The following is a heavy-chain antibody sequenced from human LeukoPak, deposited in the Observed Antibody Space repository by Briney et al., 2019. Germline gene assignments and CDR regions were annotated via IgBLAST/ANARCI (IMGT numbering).Heavy chain of an antibody. CDR1: GGSISSYY. V-gene: IGHV4-59*08. CDR2: IYYSGST. Sequence: SETLSLTCTVSGGSISSYYWSWIRQPPGKGLEWIGYIYYSGSTNYNPSLKSRVTISVDTSKNQFSLKLSSVTAADTAVYYCARHAPSALPIGWYFDYWGQGTLVTVSS. J-gene: IGHJ4*02. D-gene: IGHD2-15*01. CDR3: ARHAPSALPIGWYFDY.